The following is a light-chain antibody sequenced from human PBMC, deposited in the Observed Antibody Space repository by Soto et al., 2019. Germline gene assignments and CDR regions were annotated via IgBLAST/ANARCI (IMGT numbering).Light chain of an antibody. CDR2: AAS. V-gene: IGKV1-39*01. J-gene: IGKJ3*01. CDR1: QSISSY. Sequence: DIHMTRSPSSLSASVGDRVTITCRASQSISSYLNWYQQKPGKAPKLLIYAASSLQSGVPSRFSGSGSGTDFTLTISSLQPEDFATYYCQQSYSTPRVTFGPGTKVDIK. CDR3: QQSYSTPRVT.